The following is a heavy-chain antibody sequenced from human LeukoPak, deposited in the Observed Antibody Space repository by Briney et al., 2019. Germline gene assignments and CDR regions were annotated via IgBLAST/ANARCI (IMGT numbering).Heavy chain of an antibody. CDR3: ARGPYYYDSSGYYRY. CDR2: INHSGST. V-gene: IGHV4-34*01. Sequence: SETLSPTCAVYGGSFSGYYWSWIRQPPGKGLEWIGEINHSGSTNYNPSLKSRVTISVDTSKNQFSLKLSSVTAADTAVYYCARGPYYYDSSGYYRYWGQGTLVTVSS. D-gene: IGHD3-22*01. CDR1: GGSFSGYY. J-gene: IGHJ4*02.